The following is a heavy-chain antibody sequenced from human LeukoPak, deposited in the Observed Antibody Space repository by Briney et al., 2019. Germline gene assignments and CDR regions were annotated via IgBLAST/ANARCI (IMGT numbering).Heavy chain of an antibody. V-gene: IGHV1-69*05. J-gene: IGHJ4*02. D-gene: IGHD2-15*01. CDR3: ARDKTRKYCSGGSCLFDY. CDR1: GGTFSSYA. CDR2: IIPIFGTA. Sequence: ASVKVSCKASGGTFSSYAISWVRQAPGQGLEWMGRIIPIFGTANYAQKFQGRVTITTDESTSTAYMELSSLRSGDTAVYYCARDKTRKYCSGGSCLFDYWGQGTLVTVSS.